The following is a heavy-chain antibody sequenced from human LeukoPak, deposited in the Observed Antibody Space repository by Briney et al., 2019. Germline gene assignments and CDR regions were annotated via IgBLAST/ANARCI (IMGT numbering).Heavy chain of an antibody. CDR2: ISGSGGST. J-gene: IGHJ4*02. CDR1: GFTVSSNY. CDR3: AKARLRGYVAAAIDY. Sequence: QSGGSLRLSCAASGFTVSSNYMSWVRQAPGKGLEWVSAISGSGGSTYYADSVKGRFTISRDNSKNTLYLQMNSLRAEDTAVYYCAKARLRGYVAAAIDYWGQGTLVTVSS. D-gene: IGHD6-13*01. V-gene: IGHV3-23*01.